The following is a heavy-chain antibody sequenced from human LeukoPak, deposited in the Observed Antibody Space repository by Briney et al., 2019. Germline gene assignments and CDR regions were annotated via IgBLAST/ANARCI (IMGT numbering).Heavy chain of an antibody. Sequence: GGSLRLSCAASGFTFSTYAMTWVRQAPGKGLEWVSAISGGGGISYYIDSVKGRFTISRDNSKNTLYLQMNSLRAEDTAVYYCAKACSSTTCSPELDYWGQGTLVTASS. D-gene: IGHD2-2*01. CDR3: AKACSSTTCSPELDY. CDR2: ISGGGGIS. CDR1: GFTFSTYA. V-gene: IGHV3-23*01. J-gene: IGHJ4*02.